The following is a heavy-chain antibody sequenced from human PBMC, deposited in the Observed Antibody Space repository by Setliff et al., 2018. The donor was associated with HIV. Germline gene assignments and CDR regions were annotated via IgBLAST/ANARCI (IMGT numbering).Heavy chain of an antibody. D-gene: IGHD2-2*01. J-gene: IGHJ4*02. Sequence: GASVKVSCKASGGSFSSYAITWVRQAPGQRLEWMGGIVPIFGTTNYAQKFQGRVTITADESTSTAYMELSSLRSEDTAVYYCARVKRTSAYDYWGQGTLVTSPQ. V-gene: IGHV1-69*13. CDR3: ARVKRTSAYDY. CDR2: IVPIFGTT. CDR1: GGSFSSYA.